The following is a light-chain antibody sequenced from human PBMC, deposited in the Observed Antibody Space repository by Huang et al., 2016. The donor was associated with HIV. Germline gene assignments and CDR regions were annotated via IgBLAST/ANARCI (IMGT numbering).Light chain of an antibody. CDR2: AES. V-gene: IGKV1-NL1*01. CDR3: QQYYSAPYT. CDR1: QAIINS. J-gene: IGKJ2*01. Sequence: DIQMTQSPSSLSTSVGDRVTITCRASQAIINSLAWYQQKPGKAPKLLLYAESRLESGVPSRFSGSASGTDYTLTISSLQPEDFATYYCQQYYSAPYTFGQGTKLEIK.